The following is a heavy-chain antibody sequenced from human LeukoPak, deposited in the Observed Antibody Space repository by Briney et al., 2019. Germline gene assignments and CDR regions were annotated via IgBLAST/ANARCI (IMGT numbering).Heavy chain of an antibody. CDR1: GFTFSSYW. CDR2: IYHSGST. J-gene: IGHJ5*02. V-gene: IGHV4-38-2*02. CDR3: AREFVVVAAHNWFDP. D-gene: IGHD2-15*01. Sequence: LRLSCAASGFTFSSYWMSWVRQAPGKGLEWIGSIYHSGSTYYNPSLKSRVTISVDTSKNQFSLKLSSVTAADTAVYYCAREFVVVAAHNWFDPWGQGTLVTVSS.